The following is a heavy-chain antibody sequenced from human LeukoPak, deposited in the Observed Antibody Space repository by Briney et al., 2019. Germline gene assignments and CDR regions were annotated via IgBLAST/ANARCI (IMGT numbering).Heavy chain of an antibody. CDR2: INPNSGGT. Sequence: GASVKVSCKASGYTFTGYYMHWVRQAPGQGLEWMGWINPNSGGTNYAQKFQGRVTMTSDTSISTAYMELSRLRSDDTAVYYCARDRGMNIVVVPAAFDFDYWGQGTLVTVSS. D-gene: IGHD2-2*01. V-gene: IGHV1-2*02. CDR1: GYTFTGYY. J-gene: IGHJ4*02. CDR3: ARDRGMNIVVVPAAFDFDY.